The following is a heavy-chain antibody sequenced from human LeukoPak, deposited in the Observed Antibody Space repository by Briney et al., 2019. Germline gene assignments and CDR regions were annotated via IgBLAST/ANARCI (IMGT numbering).Heavy chain of an antibody. J-gene: IGHJ4*02. CDR3: ASYDFWSGYLVDY. CDR2: INPNSGGT. CDR1: GYTFTGYY. D-gene: IGHD3-3*01. V-gene: IGHV1-2*02. Sequence: ASVKVSCKASGYTFTGYYMHWVRQAPGQGLEWMGWINPNSGGTNYAQKFQGRVTMTRDTSISTAYMELSRLRSDDTAVYYSASYDFWSGYLVDYWGQGTLVTVSS.